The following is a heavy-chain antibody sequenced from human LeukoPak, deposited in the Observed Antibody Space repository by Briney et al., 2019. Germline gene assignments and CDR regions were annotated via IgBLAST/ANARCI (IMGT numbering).Heavy chain of an antibody. J-gene: IGHJ4*02. D-gene: IGHD7-27*01. CDR2: ISSSSSTI. CDR3: ARDPSWGSTPYYFDY. V-gene: IGHV3-48*01. CDR1: GFTFSSYS. Sequence: GGSLRLSCAASGFTFSSYSMNWVRQAPGKGLEWVSYISSSSSTIYYADSVKGRFTISRDNAKNSLYLQMNSLRAEDTAVYYCARDPSWGSTPYYFDYWGQGTLVTVSS.